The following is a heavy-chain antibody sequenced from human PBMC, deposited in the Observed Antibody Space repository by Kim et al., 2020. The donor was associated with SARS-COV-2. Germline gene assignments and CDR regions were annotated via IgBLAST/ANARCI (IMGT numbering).Heavy chain of an antibody. CDR1: GFTFSTYA. CDR2: IRGNGDTT. D-gene: IGHD5-12*01. J-gene: IGHJ4*02. CDR3: AKSPPPQYNDYAPYYFDC. Sequence: GGSLRLSCAASGFTFSTYAMNWVRQAPGKGLEWVSVIRGNGDTTYYADPVNGRFTISRDNSKNALYLQMNNLRAEDTAIYYCAKSPPPQYNDYAPYYFDCWGQGTLVTVSS. V-gene: IGHV3-23*01.